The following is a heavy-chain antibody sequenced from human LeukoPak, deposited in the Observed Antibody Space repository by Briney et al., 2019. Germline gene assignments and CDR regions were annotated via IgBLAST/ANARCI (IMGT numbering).Heavy chain of an antibody. CDR2: INPNSGGT. CDR1: GYTFTGYY. J-gene: IGHJ5*02. D-gene: IGHD2-2*01. CDR3: ARGPRYCSSTSCKNSNWFDP. V-gene: IGHV1-2*02. Sequence: GASVTVSCKASGYTFTGYYMHWVRQAPGQGLEWMGWINPNSGGTNYARKFQGRVTMTRDTSISTAYMELSRLRSDDTAVYYCARGPRYCSSTSCKNSNWFDPWGQGTLVTVSS.